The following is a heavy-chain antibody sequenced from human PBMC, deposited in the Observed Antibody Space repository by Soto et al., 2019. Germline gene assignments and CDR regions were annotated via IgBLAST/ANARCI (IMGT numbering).Heavy chain of an antibody. CDR1: GFTVSNHW. Sequence: GGSLRLCCAACGFTVSNHWMGWVRQTPGMGLVWVSRTNPDGSWIGYADSVKGRFTISRDNAKNTLYLQMNSLRVEDPGVYHCVRDIAAFDPWGQGTLVTVSS. J-gene: IGHJ5*02. CDR3: VRDIAAFDP. V-gene: IGHV3-74*01. D-gene: IGHD6-13*01. CDR2: TNPDGSWI.